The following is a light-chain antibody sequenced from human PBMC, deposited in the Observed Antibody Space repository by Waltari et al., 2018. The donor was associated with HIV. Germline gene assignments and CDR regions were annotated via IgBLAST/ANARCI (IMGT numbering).Light chain of an antibody. J-gene: IGKJ3*01. V-gene: IGKV4-1*01. CDR2: WAS. CDR1: QSVFYNSNNKNY. Sequence: DLVMNQSPDSLAVSRGERATINCKSSQSVFYNSNNKNYLAWYQHKPGQPPKFLINWASTRNSGVPDLFSGRGSGTAFILTINSLQPEDVAVYYCQQYYNLHTFGPGPKVEIK. CDR3: QQYYNLHT.